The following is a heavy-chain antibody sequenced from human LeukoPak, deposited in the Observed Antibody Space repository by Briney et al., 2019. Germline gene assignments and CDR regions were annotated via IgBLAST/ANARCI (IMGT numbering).Heavy chain of an antibody. CDR2: IYYSGST. Sequence: PSETLSLTCIVSGGSISSYYWSWIRQPPGKGLEWIGYIYYSGSTNYNPSLKSRVTISVDTSKNQFSLKLSSVTAADTAVYYCARRRYSYDYWGQGTLVTVSS. D-gene: IGHD5-18*01. CDR3: ARRRYSYDY. CDR1: GGSISSYY. V-gene: IGHV4-59*01. J-gene: IGHJ4*02.